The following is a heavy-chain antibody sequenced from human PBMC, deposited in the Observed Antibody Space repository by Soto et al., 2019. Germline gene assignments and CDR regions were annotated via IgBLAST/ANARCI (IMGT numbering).Heavy chain of an antibody. CDR2: IVVGSGNT. D-gene: IGHD6-13*01. Sequence: QMQLVQSGPEVKKPGTSVKVSCKASGFTFTSSAVQWVRQARGQRLEWIGWIVVGSGNTNYAQKFQERVTITRDMSTSTAYMELSSLRSEDTAVYYCAAGDGYSSSWGYYYYYYGMDIWGQGTTVTVSS. CDR3: AAGDGYSSSWGYYYYYYGMDI. V-gene: IGHV1-58*01. CDR1: GFTFTSSA. J-gene: IGHJ6*02.